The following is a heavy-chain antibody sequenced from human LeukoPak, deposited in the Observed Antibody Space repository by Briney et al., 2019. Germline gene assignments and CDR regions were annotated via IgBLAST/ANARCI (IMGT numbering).Heavy chain of an antibody. CDR2: IIPIFGTA. D-gene: IGHD3-22*01. CDR3: ARGINYYDRSGSFDY. Sequence: SVKVSCKASGGTFSSYAISWVRQAPGQGLEWMGGIIPIFGTANYAQKFQGRVTITADESTSTAYMELSSLRSEDTAVYYCARGINYYDRSGSFDYWGQGTLVTVSS. J-gene: IGHJ4*02. V-gene: IGHV1-69*13. CDR1: GGTFSSYA.